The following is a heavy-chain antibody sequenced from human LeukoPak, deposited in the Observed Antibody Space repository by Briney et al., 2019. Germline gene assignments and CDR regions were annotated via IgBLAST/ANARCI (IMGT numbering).Heavy chain of an antibody. Sequence: GGSLRLSCAASGFTFDDYAMHWVRQAPGKGLEWVSGISWNSGSIGYADSVKGRFTISRDNAKNSLYLQMNSLRAEDTALYYCAKARTYYGSGSWPVDYWGQGTLVTVSS. D-gene: IGHD3-10*01. CDR3: AKARTYYGSGSWPVDY. CDR1: GFTFDDYA. J-gene: IGHJ4*02. CDR2: ISWNSGSI. V-gene: IGHV3-9*01.